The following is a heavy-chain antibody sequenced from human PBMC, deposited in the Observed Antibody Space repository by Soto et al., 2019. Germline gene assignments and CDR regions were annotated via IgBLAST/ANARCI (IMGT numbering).Heavy chain of an antibody. CDR2: INHSGST. Sequence: QVQLQQWDAGLLKPSETLSLTCAVYGGSFSGYYWSWIRQPPGKGLEWIGEINHSGSTNYNPSLKGRVTISVDTSKNQFSLKLSSVTAADTAVYYCARGKSWKRSLSGSGTWFDPWGQGTLVTVSS. CDR1: GGSFSGYY. D-gene: IGHD1-26*01. CDR3: ARGKSWKRSLSGSGTWFDP. V-gene: IGHV4-34*01. J-gene: IGHJ5*02.